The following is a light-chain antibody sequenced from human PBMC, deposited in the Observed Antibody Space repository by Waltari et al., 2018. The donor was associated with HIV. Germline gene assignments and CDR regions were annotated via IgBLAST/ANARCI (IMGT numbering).Light chain of an antibody. J-gene: IGLJ2*01. CDR1: TSDLGLFDS. V-gene: IGLV2-14*01. CDR2: GVY. CDR3: CSYTAIHTLI. Sequence: QSALTQPASVSGSPGQSITISCAGTTSDLGLFDSVSWYPQHPGRAPQLMIFGVYSRPSGVSSRFSGSKSGNTASLTISGLQAEDEANYYCCSYTAIHTLIFGGGTKLTVL.